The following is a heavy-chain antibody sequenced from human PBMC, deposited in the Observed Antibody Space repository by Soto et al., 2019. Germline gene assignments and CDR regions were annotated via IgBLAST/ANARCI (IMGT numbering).Heavy chain of an antibody. CDR2: IDYSGST. CDR3: ARDGYNWGAFDI. Sequence: QVQLQESGPGLVKPSQTLSLPCTVSGGSISSGGYYWSWIRQHPGKGLEWIGYIDYSGSTYYNPSLKSRVTISVDTSKNQFSLKLSSVTAADTAVYYCARDGYNWGAFDIWGQGTMVTVSS. V-gene: IGHV4-31*03. D-gene: IGHD5-12*01. J-gene: IGHJ3*02. CDR1: GGSISSGGYY.